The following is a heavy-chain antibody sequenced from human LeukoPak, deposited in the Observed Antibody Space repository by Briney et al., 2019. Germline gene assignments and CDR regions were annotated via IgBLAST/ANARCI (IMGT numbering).Heavy chain of an antibody. V-gene: IGHV3-66*01. CDR2: IYAGASGTT. CDR1: GFTVSGYY. CDR3: AGDGYESNGYVDY. Sequence: PGGSLRLSCAVSGFTVSGYYMGWVRQAPGKGLQWVSVIYAGASGTTYYAGTVKGRFTISRDNSKNTVYLQMNSLRAEDTAVYYCAGDGYESNGYVDYWGQGTLVTVSS. D-gene: IGHD3-22*01. J-gene: IGHJ4*02.